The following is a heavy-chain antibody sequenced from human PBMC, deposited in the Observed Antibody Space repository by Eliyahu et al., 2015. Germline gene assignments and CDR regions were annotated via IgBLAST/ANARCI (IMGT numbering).Heavy chain of an antibody. J-gene: IGHJ4*02. D-gene: IGHD6-6*01. CDR1: GFSLSTXGVG. CDR3: AHRQFGIAARLFDY. Sequence: QITLKESGPTLVKPTQTLTLTCTFSGFSLSTXGVGVGWIRQPPGKALEWLALIYWDDDKRYSPSLKSRLTITKDTSKNQVVLTMTNMDPVDTATYYCAHRQFGIAARLFDYWGQGTLVTVSS. V-gene: IGHV2-5*02. CDR2: IYWDDDK.